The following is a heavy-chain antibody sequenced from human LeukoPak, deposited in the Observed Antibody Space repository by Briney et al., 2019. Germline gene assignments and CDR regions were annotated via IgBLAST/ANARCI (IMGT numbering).Heavy chain of an antibody. CDR1: GFTFSDYY. D-gene: IGHD4-17*01. Sequence: GGSLRLSCAASGFTFSDYYMSWIRQAPGKGLEWVSYISSSGSTIYYADSVKGRFTISRDNSKNTLYLQMNSLRAEDTALYYCAKYWGAYGDYRGRYMDVWGKGTTVTVSS. V-gene: IGHV3-11*01. CDR2: ISSSGSTI. J-gene: IGHJ6*03. CDR3: AKYWGAYGDYRGRYMDV.